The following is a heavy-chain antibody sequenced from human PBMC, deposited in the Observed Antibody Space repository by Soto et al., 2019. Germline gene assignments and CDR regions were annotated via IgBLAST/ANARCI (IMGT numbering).Heavy chain of an antibody. J-gene: IGHJ5*02. CDR2: IYYSGST. CDR3: ARDAIAAAGTYWFDP. Sequence: PSETLSLTCTVSGGSISSSSYYWGWIRQPPGKGLEWIGSIYYSGSTYYNPSLKSRVTISVDTSKNQFSLKLSSVTAADTAVYYCARDAIAAAGTYWFDPWGQGTLVTVS. CDR1: GGSISSSSYY. D-gene: IGHD6-13*01. V-gene: IGHV4-39*07.